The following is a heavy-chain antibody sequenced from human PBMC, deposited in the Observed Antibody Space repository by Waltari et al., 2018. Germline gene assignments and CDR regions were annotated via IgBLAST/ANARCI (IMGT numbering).Heavy chain of an antibody. CDR2: VDPEDGET. Sequence: EVQLVQSGAEVKKPGATVKISCKASGYTFTDYYMPWVQQAPGKGLEWRGRVDPEDGETIYAEKFQGRVTITADTSTDTAYMELSSLRSEDTAVYYCATLGEGGWVGAGLDYWGQGTLVTVSS. J-gene: IGHJ4*02. CDR3: ATLGEGGWVGAGLDY. CDR1: GYTFTDYY. V-gene: IGHV1-69-2*01. D-gene: IGHD1-26*01.